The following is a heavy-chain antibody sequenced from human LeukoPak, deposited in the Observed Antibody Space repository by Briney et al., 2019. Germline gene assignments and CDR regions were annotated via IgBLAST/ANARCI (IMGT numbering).Heavy chain of an antibody. CDR2: INHSGST. CDR3: ARRGARRVYYYDSSGRSSSFDY. CDR1: GGSFSGYY. J-gene: IGHJ4*02. D-gene: IGHD3-22*01. Sequence: SETLSLTCAVYGGSFSGYYWSWIRQPPGKGLEWIGEINHSGSTNYNPSLKSRVTISVDTSKNQFSLKLSSVTAADTAVYYCARRGARRVYYYDSSGRSSSFDYWGQGTLVTVSS. V-gene: IGHV4-34*01.